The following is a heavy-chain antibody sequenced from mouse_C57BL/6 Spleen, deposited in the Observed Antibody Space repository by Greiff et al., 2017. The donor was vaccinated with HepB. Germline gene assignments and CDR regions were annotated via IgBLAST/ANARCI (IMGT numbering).Heavy chain of an antibody. J-gene: IGHJ3*01. Sequence: EVQRVESGGDLVKPGGSLKLSCAASGFTFSSYGMSWVRQTPDKRLEWVATISSGGSYTYYPDSVKGRFTISRDNAKNTLYLQMSSLKSEDTAMYYCARREDGYYVLPYWGKGTLVTVSA. CDR2: ISSGGSYT. CDR3: ARREDGYYVLPY. D-gene: IGHD2-3*01. CDR1: GFTFSSYG. V-gene: IGHV5-6*01.